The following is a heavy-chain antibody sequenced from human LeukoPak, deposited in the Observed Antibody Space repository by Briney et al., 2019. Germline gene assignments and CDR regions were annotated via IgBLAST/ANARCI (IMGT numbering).Heavy chain of an antibody. CDR1: GYTFTSYG. CDR3: ARVYDSSGYYEDY. J-gene: IGHJ4*02. Sequence: ASVKVSCKASGYTFTSYGISWVRQAPGQGLEWMGWISAYNGNTNYAQKLQGRVTMTTDTSTSTPYMELRSLRSDDTAVYYCARVYDSSGYYEDYWGQGTLVTVSS. CDR2: ISAYNGNT. V-gene: IGHV1-18*01. D-gene: IGHD3-22*01.